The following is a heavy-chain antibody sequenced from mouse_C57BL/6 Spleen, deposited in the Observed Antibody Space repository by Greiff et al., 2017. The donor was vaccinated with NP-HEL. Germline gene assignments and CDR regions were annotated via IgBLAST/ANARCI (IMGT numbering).Heavy chain of an antibody. CDR3: ARTDWYFDV. J-gene: IGHJ1*03. Sequence: QVQLKESGAELVKPGASVKLSCKASGYTFTSYWMHWVKQRPGQGLEWIGMIHPNSGSTNYNEKFKSKATLTVDKSSSTAYMQLSSLTSEDSAVYYCARTDWYFDVWGTGTTVTVSS. CDR1: GYTFTSYW. CDR2: IHPNSGST. V-gene: IGHV1-64*01.